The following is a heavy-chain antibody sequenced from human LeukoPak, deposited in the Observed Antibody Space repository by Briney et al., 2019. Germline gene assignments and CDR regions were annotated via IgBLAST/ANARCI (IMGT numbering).Heavy chain of an antibody. J-gene: IGHJ4*02. D-gene: IGHD6-19*01. CDR3: AKEKYSSGFFDY. Sequence: GGSLRLSCAASGFTFGTYAMSWVRQAPGKGLEWVSAISGSGGRTYSADSVKGRFTISRDNSKNTLYLQMNSLRAEDTAVYYCAKEKYSSGFFDYWGQGTLVTVPS. CDR2: ISGSGGRT. V-gene: IGHV3-23*01. CDR1: GFTFGTYA.